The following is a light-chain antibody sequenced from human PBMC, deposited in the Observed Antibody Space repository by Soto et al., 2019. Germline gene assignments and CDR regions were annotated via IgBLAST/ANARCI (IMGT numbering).Light chain of an antibody. Sequence: DIQMTQSPSSLSASVGDRVTITCRGSQEISNHLAWFQQKPGKPPKSLIYDASSLQSGVPSKFSGSGSGTDFTLTISSLQPDDFATYYCQQYHNYPVTFGGGTKVEIK. CDR1: QEISNH. CDR3: QQYHNYPVT. CDR2: DAS. V-gene: IGKV1-16*02. J-gene: IGKJ4*01.